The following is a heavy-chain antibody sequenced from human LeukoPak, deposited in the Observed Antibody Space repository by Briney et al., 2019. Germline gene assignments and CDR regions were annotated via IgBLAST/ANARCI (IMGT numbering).Heavy chain of an antibody. J-gene: IGHJ4*02. V-gene: IGHV3-30*18. Sequence: PGGSLRLSCAASGITFSRFWMSWARQAPGKGLEWVAVISYDGSNKYYADSVKGRFTISRDNSKNTLYLQMNSLRAEDTAVYYCAKDMEGFITGTTAFDYWGQGTLVTVSS. CDR1: GITFSRFW. D-gene: IGHD1-7*01. CDR2: ISYDGSNK. CDR3: AKDMEGFITGTTAFDY.